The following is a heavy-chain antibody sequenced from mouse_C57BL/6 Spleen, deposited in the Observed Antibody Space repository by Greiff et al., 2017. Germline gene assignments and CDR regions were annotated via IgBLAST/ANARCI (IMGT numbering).Heavy chain of an antibody. Sequence: QVQLKQPGAELVKPGASVKMSCKASGYTFTSYWITWVKQRPGQGLEWIGDIYPGSGSTNYNEKFKSKATLTVDTSSSTAYMQLSSLTSEDSAVYYCARYDGSSYGAMDYWGQGTSVTVSS. CDR2: IYPGSGST. V-gene: IGHV1-55*01. CDR3: ARYDGSSYGAMDY. J-gene: IGHJ4*01. CDR1: GYTFTSYW. D-gene: IGHD1-1*01.